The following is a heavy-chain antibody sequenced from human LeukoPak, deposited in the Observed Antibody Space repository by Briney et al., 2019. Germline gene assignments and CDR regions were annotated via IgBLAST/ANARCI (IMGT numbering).Heavy chain of an antibody. J-gene: IGHJ4*02. CDR3: GRDLSTSATWELDH. CDR2: INPNTGAT. V-gene: IGHV1-2*02. CDR1: GYTFTGYL. Sequence: ASVKVSCKASGYTFTGYLIHWVRQAPGQGLEYMGWINPNTGATEYALKFRGRVTMTRDTSTSTASMELSRLRFDDTAVYFCGRDLSTSATWELDHWGQGTLVTVSS. D-gene: IGHD6-25*01.